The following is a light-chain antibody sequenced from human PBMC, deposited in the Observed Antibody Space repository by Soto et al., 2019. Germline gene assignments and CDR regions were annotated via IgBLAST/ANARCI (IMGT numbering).Light chain of an antibody. Sequence: DIQMTQSPSTLSASVGDRVTITCRASQSISSWLAWYQQKPGKAPKLLIYKASSLESGVPSRFSGSGSGTEFTLTISSLQPDDFETDYGQQYNSYSWTFGQGTKVDVK. J-gene: IGKJ1*01. CDR1: QSISSW. CDR2: KAS. CDR3: QQYNSYSWT. V-gene: IGKV1-5*03.